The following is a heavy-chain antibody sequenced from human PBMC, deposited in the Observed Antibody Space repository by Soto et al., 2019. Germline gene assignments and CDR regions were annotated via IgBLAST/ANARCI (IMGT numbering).Heavy chain of an antibody. V-gene: IGHV4-39*01. Sequence: QLQLQESGPGLVKPSETLSLTCTVSGGSISSSSYYWGWIRQPPGKGLEWIGSIYYSGSTYYNPSLKSQVAISVDTAETQCSLKLSSVTAADTAVYYCARSSSSGSKYRRTSFDPWGQGTMVTVSS. D-gene: IGHD6-6*01. CDR1: GGSISSSSYY. CDR2: IYYSGST. J-gene: IGHJ5*02. CDR3: ARSSSSGSKYRRTSFDP.